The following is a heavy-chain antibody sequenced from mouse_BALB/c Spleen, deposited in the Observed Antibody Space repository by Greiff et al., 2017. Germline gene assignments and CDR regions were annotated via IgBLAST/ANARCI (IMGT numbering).Heavy chain of an antibody. CDR3: ARNELRDAMDY. CDR2: INPSNGRT. V-gene: IGHV1S81*02. J-gene: IGHJ4*01. D-gene: IGHD1-1*01. CDR1: GYTFTSYW. Sequence: QVHVKQPGAELVKPGASVKLSCKASGYTFTSYWMHWVKQRPGQGLEWIGEINPSNGRTNYNEKFKSKATLTVDKSSSTAYMQLSSLTSEDSAVYYCARNELRDAMDYWGQGTSVTVSS.